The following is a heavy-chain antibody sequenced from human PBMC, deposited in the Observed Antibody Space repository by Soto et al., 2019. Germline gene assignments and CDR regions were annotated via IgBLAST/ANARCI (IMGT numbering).Heavy chain of an antibody. CDR3: AKDPSDYYDSSGYPY. CDR2: ISGSGGST. CDR1: GFTFSSYA. D-gene: IGHD3-22*01. Sequence: GGSLRLSCAASGFTFSSYAMSWVRQAPGKGLEWVSAISGSGGSTYYADSVKGRFTISRDNSKNTLYLQMNSLRAEDTAVYYCAKDPSDYYDSSGYPYWGQGTVVTVSS. J-gene: IGHJ4*02. V-gene: IGHV3-23*01.